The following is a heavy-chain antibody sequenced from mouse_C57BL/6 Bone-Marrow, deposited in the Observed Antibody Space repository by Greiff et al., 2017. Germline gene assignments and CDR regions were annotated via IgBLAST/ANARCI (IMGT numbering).Heavy chain of an antibody. V-gene: IGHV2-2*01. J-gene: IGHJ3*01. Sequence: QVQLQQSGPGLVQPSQSLSITCTVSGFSLTSYGVHWVRQSPGKGLEWLGVIWSGGSTDYNAAFISRLSISKDNSKSQVFFKMNSLQDDDTAIYYCAKTLFAYWGQGTLVTVSA. CDR1: GFSLTSYG. CDR3: AKTLFAY. CDR2: IWSGGST.